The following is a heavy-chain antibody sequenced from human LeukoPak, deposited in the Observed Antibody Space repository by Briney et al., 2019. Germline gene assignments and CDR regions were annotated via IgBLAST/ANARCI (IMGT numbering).Heavy chain of an antibody. D-gene: IGHD2-15*01. V-gene: IGHV1-8*01. CDR3: ARGDCSGGSCYDFDY. J-gene: IGHJ4*02. CDR1: GYTFTSYD. Sequence: ASVKVSXKASGYTFTSYDINWVRHATGQGLEWMGWMNPNSGNTGYAQKFQGRVTMTRNTSISTAYMELSSLRSEDTAVYYCARGDCSGGSCYDFDYWGQGTLVTVSS. CDR2: MNPNSGNT.